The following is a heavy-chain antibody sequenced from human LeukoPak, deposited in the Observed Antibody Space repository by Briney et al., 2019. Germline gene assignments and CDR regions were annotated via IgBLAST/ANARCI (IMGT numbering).Heavy chain of an antibody. CDR2: TYYRSKWYN. D-gene: IGHD6-13*01. CDR1: GDSVSSNSAA. V-gene: IGHV6-1*01. J-gene: IGHJ4*02. Sequence: SQTLSLTCAISGDSVSSNSAAWNWIRQSPSRGLEWLGRTYYRSKWYNDYAVSVKSRITINPDTSKNQFSLQLNSVTPEDTAVYYCARGQSSIAAAGTSFDYWGQGTLVTVSS. CDR3: ARGQSSIAAAGTSFDY.